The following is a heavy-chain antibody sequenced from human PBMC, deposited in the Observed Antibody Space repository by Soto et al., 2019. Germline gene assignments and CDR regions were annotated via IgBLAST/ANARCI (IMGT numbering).Heavy chain of an antibody. J-gene: IGHJ4*02. CDR1: GYTFTSYA. CDR2: INAGNGNT. V-gene: IGHV1-3*01. CDR3: ARGTYYYDSSGYYSDY. Sequence: ASVKVSCKASGYTFTSYAMHWVRQAPGQRLEWMGWINAGNGNTKYSQKFQGRVTITRDTSASTAYMELSSLRSEDTAVYYCARGTYYYDSSGYYSDYWGQGPLVTVSS. D-gene: IGHD3-22*01.